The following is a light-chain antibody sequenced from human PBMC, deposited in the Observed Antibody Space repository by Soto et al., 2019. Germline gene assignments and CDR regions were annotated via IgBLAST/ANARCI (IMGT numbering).Light chain of an antibody. CDR2: GAS. V-gene: IGKV3-15*01. CDR1: QSVSSY. CDR3: QQYDNWPQT. Sequence: EIVLTQSPATLPLSPGEGATLSCRASQSVSSYLAWYQQKPGQAPRLLIYGASTRATGIPARFSGTGSGTDLTLTVSSLQSEDFAVYYCQQYDNWPQTFGQGTKVDIK. J-gene: IGKJ1*01.